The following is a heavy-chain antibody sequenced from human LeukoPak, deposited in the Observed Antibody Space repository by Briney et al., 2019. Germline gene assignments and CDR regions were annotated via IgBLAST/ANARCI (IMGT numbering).Heavy chain of an antibody. CDR2: ISGSGGST. CDR1: GFTFSLYR. Sequence: GGSLRLSCAASGFTFSLYRMNWVRQAPGKGLEWVSAISGSGGSTYYADSVKGRFTISRDNSKNTLYLQMNSLRAEDTAVYYCAKDQQQLPPYYFDYWGQGTLVTVSS. D-gene: IGHD6-13*01. J-gene: IGHJ4*02. V-gene: IGHV3-23*01. CDR3: AKDQQQLPPYYFDY.